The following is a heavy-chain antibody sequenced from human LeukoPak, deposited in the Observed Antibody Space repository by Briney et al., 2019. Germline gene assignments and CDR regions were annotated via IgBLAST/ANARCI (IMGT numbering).Heavy chain of an antibody. CDR1: GFTFSSYG. D-gene: IGHD6-13*01. J-gene: IGHJ6*03. V-gene: IGHV3-30*18. Sequence: GGSLRLSCAASGFTFSSYGMHWVRQAPGKGLEWVAVISYDGSNKYYADSVKGRFTISRDNSKNTLYLQMSSLRAEDTAVYYCAKDLRSSSKCYYYYYMDVWGKGTTVTVSS. CDR2: ISYDGSNK. CDR3: AKDLRSSSKCYYYYYMDV.